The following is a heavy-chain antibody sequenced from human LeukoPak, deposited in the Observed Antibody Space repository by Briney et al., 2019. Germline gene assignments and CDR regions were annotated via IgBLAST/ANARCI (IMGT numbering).Heavy chain of an antibody. CDR2: IYSGGST. D-gene: IGHD3-10*01. CDR1: GFTVSSNY. J-gene: IGHJ4*02. Sequence: GGSLRLSCAASGFTVSSNYMSWVRQAPGKGLEWVSVIYSGGSTYYADSVKDRFTISRDNSKNTLYLQMNSLRAEDTAVYYCARVLSYYGSGSYPAYIDYWGQGTLVTVSS. CDR3: ARVLSYYGSGSYPAYIDY. V-gene: IGHV3-66*01.